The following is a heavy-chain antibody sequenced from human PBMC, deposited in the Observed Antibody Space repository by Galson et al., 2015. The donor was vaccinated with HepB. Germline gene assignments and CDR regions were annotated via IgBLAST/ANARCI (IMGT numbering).Heavy chain of an antibody. CDR2: IIPLFGSG. J-gene: IGHJ4*02. Sequence: SVKVSCKASGGTFSSHTISWVRQAPGQGLEWMGGIIPLFGSGNYAQKFQGRVTITADESKSTTYLELSSRRSDDTAVYYCARQYDTSGYYADWGQGTLVTVSS. D-gene: IGHD3-22*01. CDR1: GGTFSSHT. V-gene: IGHV1-69*13. CDR3: ARQYDTSGYYAD.